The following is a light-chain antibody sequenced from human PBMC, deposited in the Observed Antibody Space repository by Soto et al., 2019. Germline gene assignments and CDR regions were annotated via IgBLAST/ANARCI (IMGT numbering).Light chain of an antibody. J-gene: IGKJ1*01. CDR1: QSVSSN. V-gene: IGKV3-15*01. CDR2: GAS. Sequence: EIVMTQSPATLSVSPGERATLSCRASQSVSSNLAWYQQKPGQPPRLLIYGASTRATGIPARFSGSGSGTEFTLTISGLQSEDFAVYYCQQYSIWRTFGQGTKVDIK. CDR3: QQYSIWRT.